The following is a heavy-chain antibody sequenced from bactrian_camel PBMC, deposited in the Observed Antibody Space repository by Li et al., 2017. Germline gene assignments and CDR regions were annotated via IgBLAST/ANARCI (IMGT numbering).Heavy chain of an antibody. D-gene: IGHD1*01. V-gene: IGHV3S40*01. Sequence: VQLVESGGGSVQAGGSLRLSCTASRFPVSSREMSWVRQAPGKGLEWVSTINTGGGSTYYADSVKGRFTISRDNAKNTVNLMMNSLKPEDTAMYYCVRHKYADLDWFRLRVSSVSDWGQGTQVTVS. CDR3: VRHKYADLDWFRLRVSSVSD. J-gene: IGHJ4*01. CDR1: RFPVSSRE. CDR2: INTGGGST.